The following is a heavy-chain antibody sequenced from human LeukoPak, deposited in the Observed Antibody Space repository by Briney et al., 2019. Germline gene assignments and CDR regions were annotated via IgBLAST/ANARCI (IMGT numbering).Heavy chain of an antibody. CDR1: GLTFRSYA. V-gene: IGHV3-23*01. CDR2: ISGPGYTT. D-gene: IGHD1-1*01. Sequence: GGSLRLSCAASGLTFRSYAMSWVPQAPGKGLEWVSVISGPGYTTYYADSVKGRLTISRDNSNNILYLQLSSLRVEDTAVYYCAKDLSDNYNLFDYWGQGTLVTVSS. CDR3: AKDLSDNYNLFDY. J-gene: IGHJ4*02.